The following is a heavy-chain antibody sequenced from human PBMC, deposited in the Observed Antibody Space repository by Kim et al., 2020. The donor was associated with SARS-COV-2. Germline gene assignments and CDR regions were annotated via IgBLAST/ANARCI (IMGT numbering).Heavy chain of an antibody. CDR2: IYYSGST. Sequence: SETLSLTCTVSGGSISSSSYYWGWIRQPPGKGLEWIGSIYYSGSTYYNPSLKSRVTISVDTSKNQFSLKLSSVTAADTAVYYCARDGSSGSGYYYYGMDVWGQGTTVTVSS. CDR1: GGSISSSSYY. CDR3: ARDGSSGSGYYYYGMDV. D-gene: IGHD6-19*01. J-gene: IGHJ6*02. V-gene: IGHV4-39*02.